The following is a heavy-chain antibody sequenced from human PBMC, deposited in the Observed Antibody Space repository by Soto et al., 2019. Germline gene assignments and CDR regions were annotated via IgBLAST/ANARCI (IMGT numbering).Heavy chain of an antibody. V-gene: IGHV1-69*02. CDR3: ARGSDYIWGSYMATWFDP. CDR2: IIPILGIA. CDR1: GGTFSSYT. D-gene: IGHD3-16*01. J-gene: IGHJ5*02. Sequence: QVQLVQSGAEVKKPGSSVKVSCKASGGTFSSYTISWVRQAPGQGLEWMGRIIPILGIANYAQKFQGRVTITADKSTSTAHMELSSLRSEDTAVYYCARGSDYIWGSYMATWFDPWGQGTLVTVSS.